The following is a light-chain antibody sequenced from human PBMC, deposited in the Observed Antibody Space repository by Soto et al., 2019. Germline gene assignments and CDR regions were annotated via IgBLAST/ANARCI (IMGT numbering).Light chain of an antibody. Sequence: DIQMTQSPSSLSASVGDRVTITCQASQDISNYLNWYQQKPGKAPKLLIYDASNLETGVPSRFSGSGSGTDFTFTISSLQPEDIATYYCQQYDNVGRFTFGPGTKVDIK. J-gene: IGKJ3*01. CDR2: DAS. V-gene: IGKV1-33*01. CDR3: QQYDNVGRFT. CDR1: QDISNY.